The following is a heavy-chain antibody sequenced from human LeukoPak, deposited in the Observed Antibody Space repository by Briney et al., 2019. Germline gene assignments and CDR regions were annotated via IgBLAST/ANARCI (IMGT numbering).Heavy chain of an antibody. D-gene: IGHD3-22*01. Sequence: PGGSLRLSCAASGFTVSSNYMSWVRQAPGKGLEWVSVIYSGGSTYYADSVKGRFTISRDNSKNTLYLQMNSLRAEDTAVYYCARANPDSSGYYPGDARYYFDYWGQGTLVTVSS. CDR2: IYSGGST. V-gene: IGHV3-66*01. J-gene: IGHJ4*02. CDR3: ARANPDSSGYYPGDARYYFDY. CDR1: GFTVSSNY.